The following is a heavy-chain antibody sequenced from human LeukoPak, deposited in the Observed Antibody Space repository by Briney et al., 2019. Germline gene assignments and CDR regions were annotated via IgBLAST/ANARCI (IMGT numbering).Heavy chain of an antibody. Sequence: GGSLRLSCAASGFTSSTYSMNWVRQAPGKGLEWVSYISSSSSTIYYADSVKGRFTISRDNAKNSLYLQMNSLRAEDTAVYYCARGSTYYDSSGQVPFDYWGQGTLVTVSS. CDR2: ISSSSSTI. CDR3: ARGSTYYDSSGQVPFDY. CDR1: GFTSSTYS. D-gene: IGHD3-22*01. V-gene: IGHV3-48*01. J-gene: IGHJ4*02.